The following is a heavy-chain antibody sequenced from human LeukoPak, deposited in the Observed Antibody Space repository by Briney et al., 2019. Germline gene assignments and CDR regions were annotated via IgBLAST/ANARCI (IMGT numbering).Heavy chain of an antibody. V-gene: IGHV4-59*01. CDR2: IYYSGST. CDR3: ARGSRVAGTDY. D-gene: IGHD6-19*01. J-gene: IGHJ4*02. Sequence: SETLSLTCTVSGGAISSYYWSWIRQPRGKGLEWIGYIYYSGSTNYNPTRKSRDTISVDTYKNQFSLKLSAVTAADTAVLYCARGSRVAGTDYWGQGTLVTVSS. CDR1: GGAISSYY.